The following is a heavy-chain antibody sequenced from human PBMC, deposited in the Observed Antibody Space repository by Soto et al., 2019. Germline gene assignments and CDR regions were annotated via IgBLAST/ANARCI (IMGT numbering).Heavy chain of an antibody. CDR2: ISYDGGNE. D-gene: IGHD1-26*01. J-gene: IGHJ4*02. Sequence: QVQLVQSGGGVVQPGGSLRLSCAGSGFTFSSYGMHWVRQAPGKGLEWVALISYDGGNEKYTESVKDRFTISRDDSHNVAYLQMSSLRTEETARDYCAKDRYSGTYHTDFDYWGQGSLVTVSS. V-gene: IGHV3-30*18. CDR1: GFTFSSYG. CDR3: AKDRYSGTYHTDFDY.